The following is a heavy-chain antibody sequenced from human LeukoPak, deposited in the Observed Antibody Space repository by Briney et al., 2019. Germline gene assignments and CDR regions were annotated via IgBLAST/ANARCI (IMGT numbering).Heavy chain of an antibody. V-gene: IGHV4-59*01. Sequence: SETLSLTCTVSGGSISNYYWTWIRQPPGKGLEWIGSIYYDGNTNYNPSLKSRVTISLDAPKNQFSLKLTSVTAADTAVYYCARALNFDYWGQGTLVTVSS. J-gene: IGHJ4*02. CDR3: ARALNFDY. CDR2: IYYDGNT. CDR1: GGSISNYY.